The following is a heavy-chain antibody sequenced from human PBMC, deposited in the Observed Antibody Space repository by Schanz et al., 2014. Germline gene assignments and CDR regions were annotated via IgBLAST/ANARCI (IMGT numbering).Heavy chain of an antibody. V-gene: IGHV3-33*01. J-gene: IGHJ4*02. CDR2: IWNNGVTK. CDR1: GFSLNTYG. Sequence: QAQLMESGGGVVQPGTSLILSCSVSGFSLNTYGIHWFRQPAGKGLEWVAVIWNNGVTKYYADSVRGRFTISRDRFQNTLYLRMSSLRAEDTAVYYCARPRCDYGEVDYWGQGTQVTVSS. CDR3: ARPRCDYGEVDY. D-gene: IGHD4-17*01.